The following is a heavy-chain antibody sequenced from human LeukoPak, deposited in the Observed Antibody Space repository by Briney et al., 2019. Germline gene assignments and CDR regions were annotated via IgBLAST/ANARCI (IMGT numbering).Heavy chain of an antibody. CDR2: ISGSGGST. V-gene: IGHV3-23*01. CDR3: AKSGSSSYSGSYYGVYFDY. D-gene: IGHD1-26*01. J-gene: IGHJ4*02. Sequence: PGGSLRLSCAASGFTFSSYGMSWVRQAPGKGLEWVSAISGSGGSTYYADSVKGRFTISRDNSKNTLYLQMNSLRAEDTAVYYCAKSGSSSYSGSYYGVYFDYWGQGTLVTVSS. CDR1: GFTFSSYG.